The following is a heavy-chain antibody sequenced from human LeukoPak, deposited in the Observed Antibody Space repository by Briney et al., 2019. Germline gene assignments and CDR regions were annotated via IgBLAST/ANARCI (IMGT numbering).Heavy chain of an antibody. D-gene: IGHD5-24*01. J-gene: IGHJ3*02. CDR1: GYTFTSYG. CDR2: ISAYNGNT. Sequence: ASVKVSCKASGYTFTSYGISWVRQAPGQGLEWMGWISAYNGNTNYAQKLQGRVTMTTDTSTSTAYMELRSLRSDDTAVYYCARDSNLDGYTIPGAFDIWGQGTMVTVSS. V-gene: IGHV1-18*01. CDR3: ARDSNLDGYTIPGAFDI.